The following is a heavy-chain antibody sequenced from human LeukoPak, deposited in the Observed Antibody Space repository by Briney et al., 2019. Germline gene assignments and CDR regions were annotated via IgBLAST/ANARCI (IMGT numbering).Heavy chain of an antibody. CDR2: IYYTGSI. CDR3: ARVTVASGSYLDWFDP. V-gene: IGHV4-39*07. CDR1: GGSVTSSSYY. D-gene: IGHD1-26*01. Sequence: SETLSLTCSVSGGSVTSSSYYWGWIRQSPGNGLEWIGNIYYTGSIYYNPSLKSRVTISLDKSKNQFSLKLSSVTAADTAVYYCARVTVASGSYLDWFDPWGQGTLVTVSS. J-gene: IGHJ5*02.